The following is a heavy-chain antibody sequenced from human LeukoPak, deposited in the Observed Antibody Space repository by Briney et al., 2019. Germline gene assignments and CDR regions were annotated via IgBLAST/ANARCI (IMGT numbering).Heavy chain of an antibody. CDR1: GFTFSSYG. Sequence: GRSLRLSCAASGFTFSSYGMHWVRQAPGKGLEWVAVISYDGSNKYYADSVKGRFTISRDNSKNTLYLQMNSLRAEDTAVYYCAKDWGPSWFDPWGQGTLVTVSS. D-gene: IGHD3-16*01. J-gene: IGHJ5*02. CDR3: AKDWGPSWFDP. CDR2: ISYDGSNK. V-gene: IGHV3-30*18.